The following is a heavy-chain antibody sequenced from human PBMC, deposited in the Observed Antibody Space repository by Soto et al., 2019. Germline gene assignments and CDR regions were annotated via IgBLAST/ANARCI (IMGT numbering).Heavy chain of an antibody. CDR2: ISYDGSNK. Sequence: VQLVESGGGVVQPGRSLRLSCAASGFTFSSYAMHWVRQAPGKGLEWVAVISYDGSNKYYADSVKGRFTISRDNSKNTLYLQMNSLRAEDTAVYYCARTLGSDYWGQGTLVTVSS. D-gene: IGHD5-12*01. V-gene: IGHV3-30-3*01. J-gene: IGHJ4*02. CDR1: GFTFSSYA. CDR3: ARTLGSDY.